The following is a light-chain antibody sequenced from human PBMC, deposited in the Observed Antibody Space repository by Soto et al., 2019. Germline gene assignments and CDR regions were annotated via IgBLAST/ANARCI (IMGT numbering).Light chain of an antibody. CDR1: QSIRST. Sequence: ETVITRSPATLSLSPAERSTLSCRASQSIRSTLAWFQQKPGQAPRLLIYDASKRATGIPARFSGSGSGTEFTLTISSLQSEDFAVYYCQQYNNWPRTFGQGTKVDIK. V-gene: IGKV3-15*01. J-gene: IGKJ1*01. CDR3: QQYNNWPRT. CDR2: DAS.